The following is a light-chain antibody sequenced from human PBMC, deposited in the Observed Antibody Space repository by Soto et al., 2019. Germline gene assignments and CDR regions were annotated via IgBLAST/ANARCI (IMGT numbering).Light chain of an antibody. CDR3: SSYTSSSSYV. V-gene: IGLV2-14*01. Sequence: QSALTQPASVSGSSGQSITISCTGTSSYVGGYNYVSWYQQHPGKAPKLMIYDVSNRPSGVSNRLSGSKSGNTASLTISGLQAEDEADYYCSSYTSSSSYVFGTGTKVTVL. CDR1: SSYVGGYNY. CDR2: DVS. J-gene: IGLJ1*01.